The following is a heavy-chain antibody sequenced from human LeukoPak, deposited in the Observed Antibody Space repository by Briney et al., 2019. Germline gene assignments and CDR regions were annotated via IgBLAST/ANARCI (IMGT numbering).Heavy chain of an antibody. Sequence: GGSLRLSCAASGFTFNTFNMNWVRQAPGKGLEWVSSISSSSSYIYYADSVKGRFTISRDNAKNSLYLQVNSLRAEDTAVYYCARDWSGSIDYWGQGTLVTVSS. J-gene: IGHJ4*02. CDR1: GFTFNTFN. D-gene: IGHD3-3*01. V-gene: IGHV3-21*01. CDR2: ISSSSSYI. CDR3: ARDWSGSIDY.